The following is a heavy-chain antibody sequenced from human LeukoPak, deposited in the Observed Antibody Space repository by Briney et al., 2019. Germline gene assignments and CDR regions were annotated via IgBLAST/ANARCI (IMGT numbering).Heavy chain of an antibody. J-gene: IGHJ5*02. CDR2: ITHSGST. CDR3: ARVGVYCSGGSCYSGWFDP. V-gene: IGHV4-34*01. D-gene: IGHD2-15*01. Sequence: SETLSLTCAVYGGSFSSYYWSWIRQPPGKGLEWIGEITHSGSTNYNTSLKSRVTISEDTSKNQFSLNLSSVTAADTAVYYCARVGVYCSGGSCYSGWFDPWGQGTLVTVFS. CDR1: GGSFSSYY.